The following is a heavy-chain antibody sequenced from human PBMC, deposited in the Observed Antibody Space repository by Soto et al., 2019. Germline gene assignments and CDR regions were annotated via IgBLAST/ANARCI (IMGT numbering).Heavy chain of an antibody. CDR3: ARDHEADRQYYGMDV. D-gene: IGHD6-6*01. J-gene: IGHJ6*02. V-gene: IGHV1-2*02. CDR2: INPNSGGT. CDR1: GYTFTGYY. Sequence: QVQLVQSGAEVKKPGASVKVSCKASGYTFTGYYMHWVRQAPGQGLEWMGWINPNSGGTNYAQKFQGRVTMTRETSISTAYMEMRRLRYDDTAVYYCARDHEADRQYYGMDVWCQGTTVTVSS.